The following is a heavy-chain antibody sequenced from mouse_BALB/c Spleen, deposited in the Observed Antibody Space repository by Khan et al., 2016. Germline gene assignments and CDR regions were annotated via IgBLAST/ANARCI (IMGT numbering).Heavy chain of an antibody. V-gene: IGHV14-3*02. Sequence: VQLQQSGAELVKPGASVKLSCTASGFNIKDTYMHWVKQRPEQGLEWLGRIDPANGNTKYDPKFQGKATLTADTSSNTAYLQLSSLTSEDTAVYYCARSNYGNYEEGYTMDYWGQGTSVTVSS. CDR3: ARSNYGNYEEGYTMDY. CDR2: IDPANGNT. CDR1: GFNIKDTY. D-gene: IGHD2-1*01. J-gene: IGHJ4*01.